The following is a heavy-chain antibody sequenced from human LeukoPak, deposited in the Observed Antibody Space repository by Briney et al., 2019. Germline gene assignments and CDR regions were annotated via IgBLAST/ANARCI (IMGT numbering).Heavy chain of an antibody. V-gene: IGHV3-74*01. CDR2: TNGDGSDT. Sequence: GGSLRLSCAASGFTLSNSWMHWVRQAPGKGLVWVSRTNGDGSDTSYADSVKGRFTISRDSATNTLYLQMNSLRAEDTAIYYCVRDGEYSHGIDFDYWGQGALVTVSS. D-gene: IGHD5-18*01. J-gene: IGHJ4*02. CDR3: VRDGEYSHGIDFDY. CDR1: GFTLSNSW.